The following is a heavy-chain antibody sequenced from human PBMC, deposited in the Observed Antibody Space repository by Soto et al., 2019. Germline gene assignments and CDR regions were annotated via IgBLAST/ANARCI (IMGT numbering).Heavy chain of an antibody. CDR3: ASKGASSWYVRWFDP. V-gene: IGHV4-30-2*01. CDR2: IYHSGST. D-gene: IGHD6-13*01. Sequence: PSETLSLTCAVSGGSISSGGYSWSWIRQPPGKGLECIGYIYHSGSTNYNPSLKSRVTISVDKSKNQFSLKLSSVTAADTAVYYCASKGASSWYVRWFDPWGQGTLVTVSS. CDR1: GGSISSGGYS. J-gene: IGHJ5*02.